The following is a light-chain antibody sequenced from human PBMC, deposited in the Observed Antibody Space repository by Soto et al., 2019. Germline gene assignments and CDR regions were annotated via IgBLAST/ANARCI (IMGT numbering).Light chain of an antibody. CDR3: QQFDSWPPIT. V-gene: IGKV3-15*01. CDR2: GAS. J-gene: IGKJ2*01. CDR1: QTISTH. Sequence: EVELTQSPVTLSVSGGARATLSCRSSQTISTHLAWYQQKPGQAPRLLIYGASTRATAVPPRFSGSGSGTDFTLTISRVQSEDAAVYYCQQFDSWPPITFGQGTKLEIK.